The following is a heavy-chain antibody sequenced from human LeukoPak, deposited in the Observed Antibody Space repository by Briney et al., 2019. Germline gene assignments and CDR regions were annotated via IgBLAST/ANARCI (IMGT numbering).Heavy chain of an antibody. J-gene: IGHJ3*02. D-gene: IGHD2-2*02. CDR1: GFTFSSYR. CDR2: ISSRSSYI. Sequence: GGSLRLSCAASGFTFSSYRMNWVRQAPGKGLEWVSSISSRSSYIYYADSLKGRFTISRDNAKNSLYLQMNSLRAEDTALYYCARRDIVVVPAAIFGAFDIWGQGTMVTVSS. CDR3: ARRDIVVVPAAIFGAFDI. V-gene: IGHV3-21*04.